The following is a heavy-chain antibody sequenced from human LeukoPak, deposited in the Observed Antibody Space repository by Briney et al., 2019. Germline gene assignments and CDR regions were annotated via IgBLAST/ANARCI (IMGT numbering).Heavy chain of an antibody. CDR3: ARGAGSGSLPFDY. CDR1: GFTVCSNY. V-gene: IGHV3-53*01. Sequence: GGSLRLSCAASGFTVCSNYMSWVRQAPGKGLEWVSVIYSGGSTYYADSVKGRFTISRDNSKNTLYLQMNSLRVEDTAVYYCARGAGSGSLPFDYWGQGTLVTVSS. CDR2: IYSGGST. J-gene: IGHJ4*02. D-gene: IGHD3-10*01.